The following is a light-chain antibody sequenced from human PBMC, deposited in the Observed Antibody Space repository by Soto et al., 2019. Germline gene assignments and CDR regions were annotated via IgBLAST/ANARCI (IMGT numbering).Light chain of an antibody. CDR3: QQNYITPPWT. V-gene: IGKV1-39*01. Sequence: IQMTQSPSSLSASVGARVTITCRASQSISSYLNLYQQKPGKAPKLLIFAASNLQSGVPSRFSGSGSGTDFTLTISSLQAEDFATYYCQQNYITPPWTFGPGTKVDIK. CDR1: QSISSY. J-gene: IGKJ1*01. CDR2: AAS.